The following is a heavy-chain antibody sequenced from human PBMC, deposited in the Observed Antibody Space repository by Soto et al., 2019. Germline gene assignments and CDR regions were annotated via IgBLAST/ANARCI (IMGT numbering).Heavy chain of an antibody. CDR2: TYFRSRWYN. J-gene: IGHJ4*02. CDR1: VDRVSSNSAA. V-gene: IGHV6-1*01. CDR3: ARDSIGRTMDLFDY. Sequence: SQTLSLTCAISVDRVSSNSAAWHWLRHSPSRGLEWLGRTYFRSRWYNDYSVSLKSRITINPDTTNNQFSLHLSSVTPADTAVYYCARDSIGRTMDLFDYWGQGTLVTVSS. D-gene: IGHD3-10*01.